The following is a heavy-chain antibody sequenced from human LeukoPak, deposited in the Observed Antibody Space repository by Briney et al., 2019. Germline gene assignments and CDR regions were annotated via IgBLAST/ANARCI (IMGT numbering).Heavy chain of an antibody. D-gene: IGHD3-10*01. CDR2: MNPNTGNT. Sequence: ASVKVSCKASGYTFNSYDINWVRQATGQGLEWMGWMNPNTGNTGYGERFQGRVTMTRDNSISTAYMELNSLTSEDTAVYYCARGGAGTYYKRDGWFDPWGQGTLVTVSS. V-gene: IGHV1-8*01. J-gene: IGHJ5*02. CDR1: GYTFNSYD. CDR3: ARGGAGTYYKRDGWFDP.